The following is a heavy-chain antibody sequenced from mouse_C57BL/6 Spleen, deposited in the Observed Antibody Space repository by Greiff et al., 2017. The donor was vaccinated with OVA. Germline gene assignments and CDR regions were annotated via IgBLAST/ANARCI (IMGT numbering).Heavy chain of an antibody. CDR2: FDPSDSFT. Sequence: QVQLQQPGAELVKPGASVKLSCKAFGYTFTSYWMQWVKQRPGQGLEWIGEFDPSDSFTNYNHKFKGKATLTVDTSSSTAYMQLSSLTSEDSAVYYCARRYDYYGSSYAMDYWGQGTPVTVS. CDR1: GYTFTSYW. D-gene: IGHD1-1*01. V-gene: IGHV1-50*01. J-gene: IGHJ4*01. CDR3: ARRYDYYGSSYAMDY.